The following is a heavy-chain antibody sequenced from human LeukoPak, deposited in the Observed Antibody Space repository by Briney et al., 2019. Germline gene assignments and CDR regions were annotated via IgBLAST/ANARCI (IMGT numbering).Heavy chain of an antibody. J-gene: IGHJ4*02. CDR3: ARSGYSYGFDY. V-gene: IGHV4-61*02. CDR1: GGSISSGSYY. CDR2: IYTSGST. D-gene: IGHD5-18*01. Sequence: SETLSLTCTVFGGSISSGSYYWSWIRQPAGKGLEWIGRIYTSGSTNYNPSLKSRVTISVDTSKNQFSLKLSSVTAADTAVYYCARSGYSYGFDYWGQGTLVTVSS.